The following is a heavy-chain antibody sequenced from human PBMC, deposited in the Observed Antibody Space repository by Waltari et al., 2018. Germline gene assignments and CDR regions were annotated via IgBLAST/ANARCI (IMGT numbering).Heavy chain of an antibody. D-gene: IGHD4-17*01. CDR2: IIPIFGTA. J-gene: IGHJ3*02. V-gene: IGHV1-69*01. CDR3: ARAMTTVGGDDAFDI. CDR1: GGTFSSYA. Sequence: QVQLVQSGAEVKKPGSSVKVSCTASGGTFSSYAITWARQATGQGLEWMGGIIPIFGTASYAQKFQGRVTITADESTSTAYMELSSLRSEDTAVYYCARAMTTVGGDDAFDIWGQGTMVTVSS.